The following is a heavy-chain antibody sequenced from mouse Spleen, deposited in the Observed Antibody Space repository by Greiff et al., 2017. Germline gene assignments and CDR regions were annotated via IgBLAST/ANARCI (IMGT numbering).Heavy chain of an antibody. Sequence: EVQRVESGGGLVKPGGSLKLSCAASGFTFSSYAMSWVRQTPEKRLEWVATISSGGSYTYYPDSVKGRFTISRDNAKNTLYLQMSSLRSEDTAMYYCASRSLLLSYWYFDVWGAGTTVTVSS. D-gene: IGHD1-2*01. CDR2: ISSGGSYT. V-gene: IGHV5-9-3*01. J-gene: IGHJ1*01. CDR1: GFTFSSYA. CDR3: ASRSLLLSYWYFDV.